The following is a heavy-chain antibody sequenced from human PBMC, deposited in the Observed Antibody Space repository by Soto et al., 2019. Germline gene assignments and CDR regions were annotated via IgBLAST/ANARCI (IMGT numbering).Heavy chain of an antibody. CDR1: GFTFSSYG. CDR3: AREGITMVRGVTGDYYYYGMDV. J-gene: IGHJ6*02. Sequence: QVQLVESGGGVVQPGRSLRLSCAASGFTFSSYGMHWVRQAPGKGLEGVAVIWYDGSNKYYADSVKGRFTISRDNSKNTLYLQMNSLRAEDTAVYYCAREGITMVRGVTGDYYYYGMDVWGQGTTVTVSS. D-gene: IGHD3-10*01. CDR2: IWYDGSNK. V-gene: IGHV3-33*01.